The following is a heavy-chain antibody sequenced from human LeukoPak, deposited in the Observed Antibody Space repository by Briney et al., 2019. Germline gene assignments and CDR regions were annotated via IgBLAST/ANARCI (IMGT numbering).Heavy chain of an antibody. CDR3: ARVGYDFWSGLFDY. V-gene: IGHV3-53*01. J-gene: IGHJ4*02. CDR1: GFTVSSNY. CDR2: IYSGGST. Sequence: GGSLRLSCAASGFTVSSNYMSWVRQAPGKGLEWVSVIYSGGSTYYADSVKGRFTISRDNSKNTPYLQVNSLRAEDTAVYYCARVGYDFWSGLFDYWGQGTLVTVSS. D-gene: IGHD3-3*01.